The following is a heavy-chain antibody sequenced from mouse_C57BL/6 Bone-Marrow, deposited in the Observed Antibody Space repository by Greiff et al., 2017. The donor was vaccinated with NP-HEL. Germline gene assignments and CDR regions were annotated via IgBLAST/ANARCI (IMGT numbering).Heavy chain of an antibody. CDR3: ARGGGNYWYFDV. Sequence: QVQLQQSGAELVKPGASVKISCKASGYAFSSYWMNWVKQRPGKGLEWIGQIYPGDGDTNYNGKFKGKATLTADKSSSTAYMQLSSLTSEDSAVYFWARGGGNYWYFDVWGTGTTVTVSS. CDR1: GYAFSSYW. CDR2: IYPGDGDT. V-gene: IGHV1-80*01. D-gene: IGHD2-1*01. J-gene: IGHJ1*03.